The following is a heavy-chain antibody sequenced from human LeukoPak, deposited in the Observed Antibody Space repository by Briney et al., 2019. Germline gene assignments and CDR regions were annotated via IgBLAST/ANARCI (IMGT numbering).Heavy chain of an antibody. CDR3: ARALHYDFWSGSSDY. D-gene: IGHD3-3*01. J-gene: IGHJ4*02. Sequence: GASVKVSCKASGYTFTSYGISWVRQAPGQGLEWMGWISAYNGNTNYAQKLQGRVTMTTDTSTSTAYMELRSLRSDDTAVYYCARALHYDFWSGSSDYWGQGTLVTVSS. V-gene: IGHV1-18*01. CDR1: GYTFTSYG. CDR2: ISAYNGNT.